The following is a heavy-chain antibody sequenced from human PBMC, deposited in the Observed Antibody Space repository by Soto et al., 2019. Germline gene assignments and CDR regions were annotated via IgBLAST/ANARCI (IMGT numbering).Heavy chain of an antibody. J-gene: IGHJ4*02. Sequence: EVQLVESGGGLVQPGGSLRLSCAASGFSFGSSWMHWARQAPGGGLVWVSRIKPDGTYTTYADSVKGRFTISRDNAKNTLSLQMNSVTAEDAAVYYCAGGGSGYYSLWGQGTLVTVSS. V-gene: IGHV3-74*01. CDR2: IKPDGTYT. D-gene: IGHD3-22*01. CDR3: AGGGSGYYSL. CDR1: GFSFGSSW.